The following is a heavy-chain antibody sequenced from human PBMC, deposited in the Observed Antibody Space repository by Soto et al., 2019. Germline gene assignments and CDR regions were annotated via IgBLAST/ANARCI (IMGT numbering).Heavy chain of an antibody. CDR2: IWPGDSDR. V-gene: IGHV5-51*01. J-gene: IGHJ3*01. CDR1: VYSFTSHW. D-gene: IGHD5-12*01. Sequence: PGESLKIACKGSVYSFTSHWIAWVRQMPGKGLEWMGSIWPGDSDRRYSPSFQGQVTISADKSISTAYLQWGNLKASDTAIYYCVARGYKSTNAFDVWGQGTLVTVSS. CDR3: VARGYKSTNAFDV.